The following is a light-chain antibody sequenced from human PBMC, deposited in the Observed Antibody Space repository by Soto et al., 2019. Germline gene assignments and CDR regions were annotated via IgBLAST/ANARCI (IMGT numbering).Light chain of an antibody. J-gene: IGKJ5*01. CDR3: QGLNDYPIT. V-gene: IGKV1-9*01. CDR2: AAS. Sequence: DIQLTQSPSFLSASVGDRVTITCRASQGISSYLAWYQQKPGEAPKFLIYAASTLRGGVPSRFSGSGSGTEFTLTISRLQHEDFATYYCQGLNDYPITFGQGTRLEIK. CDR1: QGISSY.